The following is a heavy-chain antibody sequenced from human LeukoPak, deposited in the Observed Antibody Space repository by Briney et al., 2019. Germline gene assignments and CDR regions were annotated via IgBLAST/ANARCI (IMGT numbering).Heavy chain of an antibody. V-gene: IGHV3-74*01. CDR1: GFTFSSYW. Sequence: GGSLRLSCAASGFTFSSYWMHWVRQAPGKGLVWVSRINPDGSSTDYADSVKGRFTISRDNAKNSLYLQMNSLRAEDTAVYYCARIDNYDSSVIDYWGQGTLVTVSS. J-gene: IGHJ4*02. D-gene: IGHD3-22*01. CDR2: INPDGSST. CDR3: ARIDNYDSSVIDY.